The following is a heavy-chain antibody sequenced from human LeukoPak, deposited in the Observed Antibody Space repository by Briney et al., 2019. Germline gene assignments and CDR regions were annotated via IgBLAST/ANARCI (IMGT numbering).Heavy chain of an antibody. D-gene: IGHD2-15*01. CDR3: ARVVPCSSSSCYSLHYYMDV. J-gene: IGHJ6*03. Sequence: PGGSLRLSCAASGFTFSNNWMTWVRQAPGKGLEWVANITEDESETYYVDSVRGRFIVSRDNAKNSLYLQMSRLRAADTAIYYCARVVPCSSSSCYSLHYYMDVWSKGTTVTVSS. CDR1: GFTFSNNW. CDR2: ITEDESET. V-gene: IGHV3-7*01.